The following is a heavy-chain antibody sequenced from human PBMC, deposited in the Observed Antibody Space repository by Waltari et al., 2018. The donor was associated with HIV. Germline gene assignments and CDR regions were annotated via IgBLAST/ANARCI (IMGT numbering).Heavy chain of an antibody. V-gene: IGHV1-2*02. CDR3: ATALYSSSSAGSIDY. J-gene: IGHJ4*02. CDR2: INPNSGGT. Sequence: QVQLVQSGAEVKKPGASVKVSCKASGYTFTGYYMHWVRQAPGQGLEWMGWINPNSGGTNYAQKCQGRVTMTRDTSISTAYMELSRLRSDDTAVYYCATALYSSSSAGSIDYWGQGTLVTVSS. CDR1: GYTFTGYY. D-gene: IGHD6-6*01.